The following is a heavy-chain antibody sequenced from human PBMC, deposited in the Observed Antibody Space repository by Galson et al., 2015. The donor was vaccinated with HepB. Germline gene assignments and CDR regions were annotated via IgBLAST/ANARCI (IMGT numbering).Heavy chain of an antibody. J-gene: IGHJ6*02. CDR1: RYSFTTYW. CDR2: IYPGDSDT. V-gene: IGHV5-51*01. CDR3: ARYYGDNGRPHGYGMDV. D-gene: IGHD2-21*01. Sequence: QSGAEVKKSGESLKISCKGSRYSFTTYWIGWVRQMPGKGLEWMGIIYPGDSDTRYSPSFQGQVTISADNSKKTLYLQMDTLRAEDTALYYCARYYGDNGRPHGYGMDVWGQGTTVTVSS.